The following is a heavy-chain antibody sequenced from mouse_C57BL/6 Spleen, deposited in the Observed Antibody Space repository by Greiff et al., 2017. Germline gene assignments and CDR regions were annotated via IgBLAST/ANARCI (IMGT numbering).Heavy chain of an antibody. CDR1: GFTFSSYA. J-gene: IGHJ1*03. CDR3: ARWAIVATRYFDF. CDR2: ISDGGSYA. V-gene: IGHV5-4*03. Sequence: EVKLVESGGGLVKPGGSLKLSCAASGFTFSSYAMSWVRQTPEKRLEWVATISDGGSYAYYPDNVKGRFTISRDNAKNNLYQQMRHLKSEDTAMYYYARWAIVATRYFDFWGTGTTLTVSS. D-gene: IGHD1-1*01.